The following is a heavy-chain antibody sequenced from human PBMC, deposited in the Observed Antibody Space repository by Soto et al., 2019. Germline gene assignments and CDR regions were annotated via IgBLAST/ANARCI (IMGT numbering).Heavy chain of an antibody. J-gene: IGHJ6*03. V-gene: IGHV1-69*13. CDR1: GGTFSSYA. D-gene: IGHD6-6*01. CDR2: IIPIFGTA. Sequence: SVKVSCKASGGTFSSYAISWVRQAPGQGLEWMGGIIPIFGTANYAQKFQGRVTITADESTSTAYMELSSLRSEDTAVYYCARVRQLVGYFYYYMDVWGKGTTVTV. CDR3: ARVRQLVGYFYYYMDV.